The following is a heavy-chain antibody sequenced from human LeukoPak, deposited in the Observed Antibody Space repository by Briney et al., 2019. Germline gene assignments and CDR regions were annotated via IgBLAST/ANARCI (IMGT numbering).Heavy chain of an antibody. CDR2: IKQDGSEK. Sequence: PGEPLRLSCAASGFTFGAYYMTWVRQAPGKGLEWVANIKQDGSEKYYVDSVKGRFTISRDNANNSLYLQMNSLRAEDTAVYYCARMSGIAVAAIWISYFDYWGQGTLVTVSS. D-gene: IGHD6-19*01. V-gene: IGHV3-7*03. CDR1: GFTFGAYY. J-gene: IGHJ4*02. CDR3: ARMSGIAVAAIWISYFDY.